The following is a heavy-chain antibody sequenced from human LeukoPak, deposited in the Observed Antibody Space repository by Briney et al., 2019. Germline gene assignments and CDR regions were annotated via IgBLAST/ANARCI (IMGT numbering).Heavy chain of an antibody. Sequence: GRSLRLSCAASGFTFSSYGMHWVRQAPGKGLEWVAVISYDGSNKYYADSVKGRFTISRDNSKNTLYLQMNSLRAEDTAVYYCAKATPSGWYSYWGQGTLVTVSS. CDR2: ISYDGSNK. CDR1: GFTFSSYG. CDR3: AKATPSGWYSY. D-gene: IGHD6-19*01. J-gene: IGHJ4*02. V-gene: IGHV3-30*18.